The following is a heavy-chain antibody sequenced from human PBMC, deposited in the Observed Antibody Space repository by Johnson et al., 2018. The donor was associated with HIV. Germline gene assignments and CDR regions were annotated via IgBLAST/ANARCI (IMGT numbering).Heavy chain of an antibody. J-gene: IGHJ3*01. CDR1: GFTFSSYA. V-gene: IGHV3-30*04. CDR2: ISYDGSNK. Sequence: QVHLVESGGGVVQPGRSLRLSCAASGFTFSSYAMHWVRQAPGKGLEWVAVISYDGSNKYYADSVKGRFTISRDNSKNTLYLQMSDLRAEDTAVYYCAKDIASVNKIRGLIAPALENHGMDVWGQGTMVTVS. D-gene: IGHD3-10*01. CDR3: AKDIASVNKIRGLIAPALENHGMDV.